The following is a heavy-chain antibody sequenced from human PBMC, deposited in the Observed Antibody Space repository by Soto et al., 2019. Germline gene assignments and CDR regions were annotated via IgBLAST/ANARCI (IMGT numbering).Heavy chain of an antibody. CDR1: GYTFTSYY. CDR3: ARGFRDYYSMDV. J-gene: IGHJ6*02. Sequence: ASVKVSCKASGYTFTSYYMHWVRQAPGQGLEWMGRINPNSGGTSYAQKFQGRVTMTRDTSISTAYMELSRLRSDDTAVYYCARGFRDYYSMDVWGQGTTVTVSS. CDR2: INPNSGGT. V-gene: IGHV1-2*02.